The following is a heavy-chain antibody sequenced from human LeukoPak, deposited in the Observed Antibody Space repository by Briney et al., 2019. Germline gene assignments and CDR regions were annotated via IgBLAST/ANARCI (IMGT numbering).Heavy chain of an antibody. V-gene: IGHV3-30*04. CDR1: GFTFSSYA. CDR2: ISYDGSNK. CDR3: ARSLLGGKQQQIKYYYGMDV. D-gene: IGHD6-13*01. J-gene: IGHJ6*02. Sequence: PGRSLRLSCAASGFTFSSYAMHWVRQAPGKGLEWVAVISYDGSNKYYADSVKGRFTISRDNSKNTLYLQMNSLRAEDTAVYYCARSLLGGKQQQIKYYYGMDVWGQGTTVTVSS.